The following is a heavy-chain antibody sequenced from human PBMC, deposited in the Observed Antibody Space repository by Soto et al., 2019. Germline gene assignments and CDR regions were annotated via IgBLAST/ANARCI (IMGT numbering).Heavy chain of an antibody. J-gene: IGHJ3*02. CDR1: GGSISSYY. CDR2: IYYSGST. Sequence: SETLSLTCTVSGGSISSYYWSWIRQPPGKGLEWIGYIYYSGSTNYNPSLKSRVTISVDTSKNQFSLKLSSVTAADTAVYYCARHDLTNLDAFDIWGQGTMVTVSS. V-gene: IGHV4-59*08. CDR3: ARHDLTNLDAFDI. D-gene: IGHD2-8*01.